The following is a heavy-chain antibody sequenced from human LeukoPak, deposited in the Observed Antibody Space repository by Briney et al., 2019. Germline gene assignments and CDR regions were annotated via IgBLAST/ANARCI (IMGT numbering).Heavy chain of an antibody. J-gene: IGHJ4*02. CDR2: ISSDGGST. D-gene: IGHD6-19*01. CDR3: ARGCISCGWYCDY. Sequence: PGGSLRLSCAASGFSLNNYIMHWVRQPPGRGLEFVSAISSDGGSTYYANSVKGRFAISRDNSKNTLYLQMGSRRAEDMAVYYCARGCISCGWYCDYWGQGTLVTVSS. V-gene: IGHV3-64*01. CDR1: GFSLNNYI.